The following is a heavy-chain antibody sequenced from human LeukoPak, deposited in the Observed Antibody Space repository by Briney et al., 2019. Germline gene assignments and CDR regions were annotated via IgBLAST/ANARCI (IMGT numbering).Heavy chain of an antibody. V-gene: IGHV4-34*01. CDR2: IYSSGST. Sequence: SETLSLTCAVYGGSFSGYYWSWIRQPPGEGLEWIGYIYSSGSTNYSPSLRGRVTMSVDTSTNHLSLRLSSVTAADTAVYYCARLGHSGYDRGYYYYYYMDVWGKGTTVTISS. D-gene: IGHD5-12*01. J-gene: IGHJ6*03. CDR1: GGSFSGYY. CDR3: ARLGHSGYDRGYYYYYYMDV.